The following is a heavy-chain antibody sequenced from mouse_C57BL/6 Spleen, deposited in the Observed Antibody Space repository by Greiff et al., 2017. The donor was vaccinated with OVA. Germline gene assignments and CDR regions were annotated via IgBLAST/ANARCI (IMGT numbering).Heavy chain of an antibody. Sequence: QVQLKQSGPGLVQPSQSLSITCTVSGFSLTSYGVHWVRQSPGKGLEWLGVIWSGGSTDYNAAFISRLSISKDNSKSQVFFKMNSLQADDTAIYYCAREITTVVADYYAMDYWGQGTSVNVSS. CDR2: IWSGGST. CDR3: AREITTVVADYYAMDY. D-gene: IGHD1-1*01. CDR1: GFSLTSYG. J-gene: IGHJ4*01. V-gene: IGHV2-2*01.